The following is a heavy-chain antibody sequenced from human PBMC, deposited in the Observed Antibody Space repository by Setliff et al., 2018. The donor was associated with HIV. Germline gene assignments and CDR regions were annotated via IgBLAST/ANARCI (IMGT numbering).Heavy chain of an antibody. CDR2: ISAYDGDT. V-gene: IGHV1-18*01. J-gene: IGHJ4*02. CDR1: NYTFTNYA. CDR3: ARVGLSAVPFPTVY. Sequence: ASVKVSCKASNYTFTNYAITWVRQAPGQRPEWMGWISAYDGDTKYAQKFHNRLIMTADTSTTTASMDLRGLTSDDTGVYYCARVGLSAVPFPTVYWGQGTLVTVSS. D-gene: IGHD4-4*01.